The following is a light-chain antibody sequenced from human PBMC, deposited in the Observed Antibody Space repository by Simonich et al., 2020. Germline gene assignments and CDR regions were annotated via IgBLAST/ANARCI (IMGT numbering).Light chain of an antibody. J-gene: IGLJ3*02. CDR1: SSDVGGYNY. Sequence: QSALTQPASVSGSPGQSITISCTGTSSDVGGYNYVSLYQQHPGKAPKLMIYDVNKRPSGVSNRFSGSKSGKTASLTISGLQAEDEADYYCSSYTSSSTLVFGGGTKLTVL. CDR2: DVN. V-gene: IGLV2-14*01. CDR3: SSYTSSSTLV.